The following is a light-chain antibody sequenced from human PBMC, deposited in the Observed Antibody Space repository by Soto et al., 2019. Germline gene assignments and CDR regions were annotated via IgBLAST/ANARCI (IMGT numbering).Light chain of an antibody. V-gene: IGLV1-40*01. CDR1: SSNIGAGYD. CDR2: GNS. CDR3: QSYDSSLSGPV. J-gene: IGLJ3*02. Sequence: QSALTQPPSVSGAPGQRVTISCTGSSSNIGAGYDVHWYQQLPGTAPKLLIYGNSNRPSGVPDRFSGSKSGTSASLAITGLQAEDVADYYCQSYDSSLSGPVFGGGTKLTVL.